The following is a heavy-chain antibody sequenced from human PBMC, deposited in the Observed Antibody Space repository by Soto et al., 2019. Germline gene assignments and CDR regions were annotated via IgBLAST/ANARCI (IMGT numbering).Heavy chain of an antibody. CDR3: ARVCGGDCHYGMDV. CDR1: GGSISSGGYY. CDR2: IYYSGST. J-gene: IGHJ6*02. Sequence: ASETLSLTCTVSGGSISSGGYYWTWIRQHPWKGLEWIGYIYYSGSTYYNPSFKSRVTISVDTFKNQFSLKLSSVTAADTAVYYCARVCGGDCHYGMDVWGQGTTVTVSS. D-gene: IGHD2-21*02. V-gene: IGHV4-31*03.